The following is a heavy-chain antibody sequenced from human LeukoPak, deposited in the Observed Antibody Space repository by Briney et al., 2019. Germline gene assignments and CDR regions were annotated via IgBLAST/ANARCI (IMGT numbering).Heavy chain of an antibody. CDR1: GYSFTSYW. CDR2: IYPGDSDT. J-gene: IGHJ3*02. D-gene: IGHD3-22*01. Sequence: GESLKISCKGSGYSFTSYWIGWVRQMPGKGLEWMGIIYPGDSDTRYSPSFQGQVTISADKSISTAYLQWSSLKASDTAMYYCARPRAGYDSSSGIDAFDIWGQGTMVTVSS. CDR3: ARPRAGYDSSSGIDAFDI. V-gene: IGHV5-51*01.